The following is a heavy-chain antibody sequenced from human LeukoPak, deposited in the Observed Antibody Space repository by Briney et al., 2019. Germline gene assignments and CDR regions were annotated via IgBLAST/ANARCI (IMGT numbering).Heavy chain of an antibody. CDR3: ARDGDYYDSSGYPYHFQH. Sequence: GGSLRLSCAASGFTVSSNYMSWVRQAPGKGLEWVSVIYSGGSTYYADSVKGRFTISRDNSKNTLYLQMNSLRAEDTAVYYCARDGDYYDSSGYPYHFQHWGQGTLVTVSS. J-gene: IGHJ1*01. CDR2: IYSGGST. D-gene: IGHD3-22*01. V-gene: IGHV3-66*01. CDR1: GFTVSSNY.